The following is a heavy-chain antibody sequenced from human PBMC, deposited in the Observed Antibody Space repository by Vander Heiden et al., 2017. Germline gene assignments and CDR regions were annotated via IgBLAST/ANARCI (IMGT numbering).Heavy chain of an antibody. Sequence: EVQLVESGGGLVQPGGSLRLSCAASGFTFSSYWMHWVRQAPGKGLVWVSRINSDGSSTSDADAVKGRFTISRDNAKNTMYLQIKSMRAEDTAVYYFAPTPTVTKVPLDYWGQGTLVTIYS. D-gene: IGHD4-17*01. J-gene: IGHJ4*02. V-gene: IGHV3-74*01. CDR1: GFTFSSYW. CDR3: APTPTVTKVPLDY. CDR2: INSDGSST.